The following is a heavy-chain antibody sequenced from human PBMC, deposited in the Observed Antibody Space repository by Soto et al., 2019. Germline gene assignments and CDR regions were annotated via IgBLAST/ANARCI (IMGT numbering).Heavy chain of an antibody. CDR2: FDPDVGTT. CDR3: ARDPDVGGYDILTGYAPLDY. Sequence: ASVKVSCKVSGYTLTELSMHWVRQAPGKGLEWMGGFDPDVGTTIYAQKFQGRVTITEDKSTSTAYMELSSLRSEDTAVYYCARDPDVGGYDILTGYAPLDYWGQGTLVTVSS. D-gene: IGHD3-9*01. J-gene: IGHJ4*02. V-gene: IGHV1-24*01. CDR1: GYTLTELS.